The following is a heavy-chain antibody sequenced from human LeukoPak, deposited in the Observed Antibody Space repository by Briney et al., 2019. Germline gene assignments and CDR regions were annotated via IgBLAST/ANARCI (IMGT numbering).Heavy chain of an antibody. CDR2: IYYSGST. CDR1: GGSFSGYY. V-gene: IGHV4-34*01. CDR3: ARHYGDYNYYGMDV. D-gene: IGHD4-17*01. J-gene: IGHJ6*02. Sequence: SETLSLTCAVYGGSFSGYYWSWIRQPPGKGLEWIGSIYYSGSTYYNPSLKSRVTISVDTSKNQFSLKLSSVTAADTAVYYCARHYGDYNYYGMDVWGQGTTVTVSS.